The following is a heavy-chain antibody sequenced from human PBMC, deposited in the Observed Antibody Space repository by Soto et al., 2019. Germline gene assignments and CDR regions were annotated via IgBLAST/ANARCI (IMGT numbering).Heavy chain of an antibody. J-gene: IGHJ5*02. CDR2: MNPNSGNT. V-gene: IGHV1-8*01. CDR3: ARERTRGFDP. Sequence: QVHLVQSGAEVRKPGASVKVSCKASGYTFTSYDINWVRQATGQGLEWMGWMNPNSGNTAYAQKCQGRVTMPTNTSISTAHMGLSSLRSEDTAVYYCARERTRGFDPWGQGTLVTVSS. CDR1: GYTFTSYD.